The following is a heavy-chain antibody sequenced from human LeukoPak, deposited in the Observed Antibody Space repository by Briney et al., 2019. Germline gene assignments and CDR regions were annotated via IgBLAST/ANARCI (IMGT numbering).Heavy chain of an antibody. V-gene: IGHV3-7*04. CDR3: ARGCSGWFEDGFDY. D-gene: IGHD6-19*01. J-gene: IGHJ4*02. CDR2: IKQYGSEK. Sequence: GGSLRLSCAASGFTLSSYWMSWVRQAPGKGLEGVANIKQYGSEKYYVDSVKGLFTISRDNAKNSLYLQMNSLRAEDTAVYYCARGCSGWFEDGFDYWGQGTLVTVSS. CDR1: GFTLSSYW.